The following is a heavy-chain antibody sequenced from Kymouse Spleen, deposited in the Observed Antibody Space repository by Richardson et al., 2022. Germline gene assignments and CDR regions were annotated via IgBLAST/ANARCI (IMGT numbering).Heavy chain of an antibody. CDR1: GYTFTSYG. Sequence: QVQLVQSGAEVKKPGASVKVSCKASGYTFTSYGISWVRQAPGQGLEWMGWISAYNGNTNYAQKLQGRVTMTTDTSTSTAYMELRSLRSDDTAVYYCARDPGSGYYLYYYYYYGMDVWGQGTTVTVSS. J-gene: IGHJ6*02. CDR3: ARDPGSGYYLYYYYYYGMDV. D-gene: IGHD3-22*01. V-gene: IGHV1-18*01. CDR2: ISAYNGNT.